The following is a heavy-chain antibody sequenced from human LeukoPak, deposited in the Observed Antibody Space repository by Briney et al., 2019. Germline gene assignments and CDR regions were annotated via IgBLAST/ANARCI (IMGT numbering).Heavy chain of an antibody. CDR3: ARVSRYFGVYYMDV. V-gene: IGHV4-34*01. CDR2: INHSGST. CDR1: GGSFSGYY. Sequence: PSETLSLTCAVYGGSFSGYYWSWIRQPPGKGLEWIGEINHSGSTNYNPSLKSRVTISVDTSKNQFSLKLSSVTAADTAVYYCARVSRYFGVYYMDVWGKGTTVTVSS. J-gene: IGHJ6*03. D-gene: IGHD3-3*01.